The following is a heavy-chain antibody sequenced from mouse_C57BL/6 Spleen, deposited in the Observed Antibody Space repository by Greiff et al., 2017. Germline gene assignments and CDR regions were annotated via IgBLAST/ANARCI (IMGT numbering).Heavy chain of an antibody. CDR3: ANYDGFSWFAY. V-gene: IGHV1-82*01. J-gene: IGHJ3*01. D-gene: IGHD2-3*01. Sequence: QVQLQQSGPELVKPGASVKISCKASGYAFSSSWMNWVKQRPGKGLEWIGRIYPGDGDTNYNGKFKGKATLTADKYSSTAYMQRSSLTSEDSAVYFCANYDGFSWFAYWGQGTLVTVSA. CDR1: GYAFSSSW. CDR2: IYPGDGDT.